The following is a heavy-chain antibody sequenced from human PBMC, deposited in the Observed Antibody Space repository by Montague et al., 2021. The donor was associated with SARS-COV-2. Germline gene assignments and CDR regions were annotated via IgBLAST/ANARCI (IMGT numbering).Heavy chain of an antibody. CDR1: GFTFSSYE. J-gene: IGHJ6*02. V-gene: IGHV3-48*03. Sequence: RLSLSASGFTFSSYEMNWVRQAPGKGLGWVSYISSSGSTIYYADSVKGRFTISRDNAKNSLYLQMNSLRAEDMAIYHCASDSGIEIPDYYYSMDVWGQGTTVTVSS. CDR2: ISSSGSTI. CDR3: ASDSGIEIPDYYYSMDV. D-gene: IGHD5-24*01.